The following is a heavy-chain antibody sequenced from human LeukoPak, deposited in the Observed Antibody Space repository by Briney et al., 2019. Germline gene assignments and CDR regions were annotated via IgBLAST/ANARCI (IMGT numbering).Heavy chain of an antibody. CDR2: INSDGSST. CDR3: ARVGRGSSSLYYYYYYYMDV. J-gene: IGHJ6*03. D-gene: IGHD6-13*01. Sequence: SGGSLRLSFAASGFTFSSYWMHWVRQAPGKGLVWVSRINSDGSSTSYADSVKGRFTISRDNAKNTLYLQMNSLRAEDTAVYYCARVGRGSSSLYYYYYYYMDVWGKGTTVTISS. CDR1: GFTFSSYW. V-gene: IGHV3-74*01.